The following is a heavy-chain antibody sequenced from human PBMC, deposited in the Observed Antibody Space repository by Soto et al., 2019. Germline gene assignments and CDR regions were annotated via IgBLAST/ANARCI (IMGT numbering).Heavy chain of an antibody. CDR3: ARSGYSYGYERYYYYYGMDV. V-gene: IGHV1-69*13. J-gene: IGHJ6*02. CDR2: IIPIFGTA. D-gene: IGHD5-18*01. CDR1: GGTFSSYA. Sequence: GASVKVSCKASGGTFSSYAISWVRQAPGQGLEWMGGIIPIFGTANYAQKFQGRVTIIADESTSTAYMELSSLRSEDTAVYYCARSGYSYGYERYYYYYGMDVWGQGTTVTVSS.